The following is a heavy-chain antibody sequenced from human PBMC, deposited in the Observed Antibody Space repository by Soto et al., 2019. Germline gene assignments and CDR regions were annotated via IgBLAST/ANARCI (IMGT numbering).Heavy chain of an antibody. J-gene: IGHJ4*02. D-gene: IGHD3-10*01. CDR3: ARAMVRGDPYLPFDY. Sequence: GGSLRLSCAASGFTFSSYSMNWVRQAPGKGLEWVSSISSSSSYIYYADSVKGRFTISRDNAKNSLYLQMNSLRAEDTAVYYCARAMVRGDPYLPFDYWGQGTLVTVSS. CDR1: GFTFSSYS. CDR2: ISSSSSYI. V-gene: IGHV3-21*01.